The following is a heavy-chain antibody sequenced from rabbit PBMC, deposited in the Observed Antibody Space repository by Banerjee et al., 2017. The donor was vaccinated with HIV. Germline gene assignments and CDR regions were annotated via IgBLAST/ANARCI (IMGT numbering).Heavy chain of an antibody. Sequence: QQQLEESGGDLVKPGASLTLTCTASGFSFSSNVMCWVRQAPGKGLEWIACIYAGDGDTYYANWAKGRFTISKTSSTTVTLQMTSLTAADTATYFCARDHADGAGFTYDLWGPGTL. CDR2: IYAGDGDT. CDR3: ARDHADGAGFTYDL. CDR1: GFSFSSNV. J-gene: IGHJ4*01. V-gene: IGHV1S45*01. D-gene: IGHD6-1*01.